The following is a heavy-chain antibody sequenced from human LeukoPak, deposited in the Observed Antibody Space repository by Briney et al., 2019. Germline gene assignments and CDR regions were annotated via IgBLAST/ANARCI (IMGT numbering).Heavy chain of an antibody. V-gene: IGHV4-59*01. Sequence: PSETLSLTCTVSGGSISSYYWSWIRQPPGKGLEWIGYIYYSGSTNYNPSLKSRVTISVDTSKNQFFLKLSSVTAADTAVYYCARGVVYGDYGLWGQGTLVTVSS. CDR3: ARGVVYGDYGL. CDR1: GGSISSYY. D-gene: IGHD4-17*01. J-gene: IGHJ4*02. CDR2: IYYSGST.